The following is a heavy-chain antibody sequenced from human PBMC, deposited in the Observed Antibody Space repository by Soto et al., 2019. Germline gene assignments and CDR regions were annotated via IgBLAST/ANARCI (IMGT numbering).Heavy chain of an antibody. CDR3: ARDPLKNTGGDDY. CDR2: IIPILGIA. Sequence: ASVKVSCKASGGTFSSYTISWVRQAPGQGLEWMGRIIPILGIANYAQKFQGRVTITADKSTSTAYMELSSLRSEDTAVYYCARDPLKNTGGDDYWGQGTLVTVSS. D-gene: IGHD2-2*02. CDR1: GGTFSSYT. V-gene: IGHV1-69*04. J-gene: IGHJ4*02.